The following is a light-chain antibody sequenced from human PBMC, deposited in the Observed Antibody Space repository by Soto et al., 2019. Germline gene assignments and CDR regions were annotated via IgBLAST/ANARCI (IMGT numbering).Light chain of an antibody. CDR2: LGS. CDR1: QSLLYSNGYNY. V-gene: IGKV2-28*01. CDR3: MQALQTPYT. Sequence: DIVMTQSPLSLPVTPGEPASISCRSSQSLLYSNGYNYLDWYLQKPGQSPQLLIYLGSNRSSGVPDRFSGSGSGTDLTLKISRVEAEDVGVYYCMQALQTPYTFGQGTKVDIK. J-gene: IGKJ2*01.